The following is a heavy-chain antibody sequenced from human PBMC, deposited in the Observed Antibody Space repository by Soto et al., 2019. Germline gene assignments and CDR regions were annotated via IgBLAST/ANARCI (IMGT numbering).Heavy chain of an antibody. D-gene: IGHD6-13*01. CDR3: ARAPDEAAAGPFDY. Sequence: SETLSLTCTVSGGSISSGGYYWSWIRQHPGKGLEWIGYIYYSGSTYYKPSLKSRVTISVKTSKNQFSLKLSSVTAADTAVYYCARAPDEAAAGPFDYWGQGTLVTVSS. CDR2: IYYSGST. J-gene: IGHJ4*02. CDR1: GGSISSGGYY. V-gene: IGHV4-31*03.